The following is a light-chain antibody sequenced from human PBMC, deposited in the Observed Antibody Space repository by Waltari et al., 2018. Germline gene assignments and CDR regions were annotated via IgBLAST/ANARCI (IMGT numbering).Light chain of an antibody. CDR1: QSVYSS. V-gene: IGKV3-15*01. CDR2: GAS. J-gene: IGKJ1*01. Sequence: EVVMTQSPATLSVSPGERATLSCRASQSVYSSLAWYQQRPGQAPRLLIYGASTRATNIPARFSGSGYGTEFTLTISSLQSEDFAVYYCQQYSNWWTFGQGTRVEIK. CDR3: QQYSNWWT.